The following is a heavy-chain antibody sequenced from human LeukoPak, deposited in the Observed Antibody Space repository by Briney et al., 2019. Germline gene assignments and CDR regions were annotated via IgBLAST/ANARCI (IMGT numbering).Heavy chain of an antibody. CDR2: MNPNSGNT. Sequence: ASVKVSCKASGYTFTSYDINWVRQATGQGLEWMGWMNPNSGNTGYAQKFQDRVTMTRNTSISTAYMGLSSLRSDDTAVYYCARGHHNSNWDLFDYWGQGTLVTVSS. J-gene: IGHJ4*02. D-gene: IGHD6-13*01. CDR1: GYTFTSYD. V-gene: IGHV1-8*01. CDR3: ARGHHNSNWDLFDY.